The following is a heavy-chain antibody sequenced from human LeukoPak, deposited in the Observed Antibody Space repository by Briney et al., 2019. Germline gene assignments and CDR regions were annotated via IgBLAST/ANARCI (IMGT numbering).Heavy chain of an antibody. J-gene: IGHJ5*02. V-gene: IGHV1-3*01. CDR1: GYTFTSYA. CDR2: INAGNGNT. CDR3: ARVYGSNWFDP. Sequence: GASVKVSCKASGYTFTSYAMHWVRQAPGQRLEWMGWINAGNGNTKYSQKFQGRVTINRDTSASTVYMELSSLRSEDTAVYYCARVYGSNWFDPWGQGTLVTVSS. D-gene: IGHD3-10*01.